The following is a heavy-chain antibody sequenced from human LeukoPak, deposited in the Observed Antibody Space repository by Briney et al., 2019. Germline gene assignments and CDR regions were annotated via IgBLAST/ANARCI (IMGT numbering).Heavy chain of an antibody. CDR1: GDSISSGNYY. Sequence: PSETLSLTCSVSGDSISSGNYYCTWIRQPAGKGLEWIGRIYTSGSASYNPSLKSRVTMSLDTSKNQFSLNLRSVTAADTAVYYCAKDHGSWSNWFDPWGQGTLVTVSS. V-gene: IGHV4-61*02. D-gene: IGHD6-13*01. CDR3: AKDHGSWSNWFDP. J-gene: IGHJ5*02. CDR2: IYTSGSA.